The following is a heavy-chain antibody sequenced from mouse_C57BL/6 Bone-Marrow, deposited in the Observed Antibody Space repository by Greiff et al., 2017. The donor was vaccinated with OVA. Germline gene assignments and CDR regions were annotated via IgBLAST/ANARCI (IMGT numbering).Heavy chain of an antibody. CDR1: GYTFTSYG. CDR2: IYPRSGNT. CDR3: ERRLAVDY. V-gene: IGHV1-81*01. J-gene: IGHJ2*01. D-gene: IGHD1-2*01. Sequence: QVQLQQSGAELVRPGASVKLSCKASGYTFTSYGMSWVKQRPGQGLEWIGEIYPRSGNTNYNEKFKGKATLTADKSSSTAYMQLSSLTSEDSAVYICERRLAVDYWGQGTTLTVSS.